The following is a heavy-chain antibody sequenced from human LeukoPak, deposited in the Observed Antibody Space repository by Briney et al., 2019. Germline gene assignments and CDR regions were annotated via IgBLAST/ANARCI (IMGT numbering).Heavy chain of an antibody. D-gene: IGHD3-22*01. CDR3: ARGGRGAYDSSGYYYDRPGDY. J-gene: IGHJ4*02. Sequence: SVKVSCKAAGGTFSSYAISWVRQAPGQGLEWMGGIIPIFGTANYAQKFQGRVTITADESTSTAYMELSSLRSEDTAVYYCARGGRGAYDSSGYYYDRPGDYWGQGTLVTVSS. CDR1: GGTFSSYA. V-gene: IGHV1-69*13. CDR2: IIPIFGTA.